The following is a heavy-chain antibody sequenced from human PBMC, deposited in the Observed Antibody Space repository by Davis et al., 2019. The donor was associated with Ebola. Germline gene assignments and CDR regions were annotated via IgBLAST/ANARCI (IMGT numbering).Heavy chain of an antibody. Sequence: MPSETLSPTCTLSAGPINSGGYYWSWTRQRPGKGLEWIGYTYYSGNTHYNPSLQGRVSMSVDTSQNQFALRLNSVTAADTAVYYCARDGYWAVNNWFDSWGQGTLVTVSS. J-gene: IGHJ5*01. CDR1: AGPINSGGYY. V-gene: IGHV4-31*03. D-gene: IGHD3-22*01. CDR3: ARDGYWAVNNWFDS. CDR2: TYYSGNT.